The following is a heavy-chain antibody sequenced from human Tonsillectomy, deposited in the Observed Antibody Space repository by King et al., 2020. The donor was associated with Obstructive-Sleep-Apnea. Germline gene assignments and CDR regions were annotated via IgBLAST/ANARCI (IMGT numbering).Heavy chain of an antibody. D-gene: IGHD3-3*01. CDR3: ARDHPPDDFWSGYSYYYSYYGMDV. CDR2: ISSSSSYI. CDR1: GFIFSSYS. Sequence: VQLVESGGGLVKPGGSLRLSCAASGFIFSSYSINWVRQAPGKGLEWVSSISSSSSYIYYADSVKGRFTISRDNAKNSLYLQMNSLRAEDTAVYYCARDHPPDDFWSGYSYYYSYYGMDVWGQGTTVTVSS. V-gene: IGHV3-21*01. J-gene: IGHJ6*02.